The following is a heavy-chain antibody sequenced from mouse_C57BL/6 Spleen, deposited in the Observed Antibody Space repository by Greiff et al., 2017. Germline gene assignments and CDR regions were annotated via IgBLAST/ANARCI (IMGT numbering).Heavy chain of an antibody. CDR2: IYPGDGDT. CDR1: GYAFSSYW. CDR3: ARGAITTVVADY. Sequence: VQLQQSGAELVKPGASVKISCKASGYAFSSYWMNWVKQRPGKGLEWIGQIYPGDGDTNDNGKFKGKATLTADKSSSTAYMQLSSLTSEDSAVYFCARGAITTVVADYWGQGTTLTVSS. J-gene: IGHJ2*01. V-gene: IGHV1-80*01. D-gene: IGHD1-1*01.